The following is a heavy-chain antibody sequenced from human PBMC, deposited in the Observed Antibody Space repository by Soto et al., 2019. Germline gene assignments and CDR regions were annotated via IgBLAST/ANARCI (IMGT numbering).Heavy chain of an antibody. CDR1: GGTFSSYA. D-gene: IGHD3-22*01. Sequence: SVKVSCKASGGTFSSYAISWVRQAPGQGLEWMGGIIPIFGTANYAQKFQGRVTITADESTSTAYMELSSLRSEDTAVYYCARGDSSGYSFRNWFDPWGQGTMVTVSS. CDR3: ARGDSSGYSFRNWFDP. J-gene: IGHJ5*01. V-gene: IGHV1-69*13. CDR2: IIPIFGTA.